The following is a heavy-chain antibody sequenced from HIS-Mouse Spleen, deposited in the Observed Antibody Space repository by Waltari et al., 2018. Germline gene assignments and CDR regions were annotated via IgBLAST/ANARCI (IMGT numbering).Heavy chain of an antibody. CDR1: GFTLSSDS. V-gene: IGHV3-48*01. D-gene: IGHD2-15*01. CDR3: ARFVYYFDY. J-gene: IGHJ4*02. Sequence: EVQLVESGGGLVQPGGSLRLACAACGFTLSSDSRTWVRQAPGKGLEWVSYISSSSSTIYYADSVKGRFTISRDNAKNSLYLQMNSLRAEDTAVYYCARFVYYFDYWGQGTLVTVSS. CDR2: ISSSSSTI.